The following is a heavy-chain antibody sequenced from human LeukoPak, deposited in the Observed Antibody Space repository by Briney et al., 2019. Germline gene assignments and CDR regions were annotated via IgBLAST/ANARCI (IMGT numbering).Heavy chain of an antibody. V-gene: IGHV4-59*01. CDR1: GGSISSYY. Sequence: SETLSLTCTVSGGSISSYYWGWIRQPPGQGLEGIGYIYYSGSTNYNSYLKSRVTISVDTTKNQFSLKLSSVTAADTAVYYCAREDCSSTSCYCLNWGQGTLVTVSS. CDR3: AREDCSSTSCYCLN. D-gene: IGHD2-2*01. CDR2: IYYSGST. J-gene: IGHJ4*02.